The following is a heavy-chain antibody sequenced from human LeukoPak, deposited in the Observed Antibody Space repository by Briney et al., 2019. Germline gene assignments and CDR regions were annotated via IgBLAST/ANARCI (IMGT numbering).Heavy chain of an antibody. CDR2: ISYDGSNK. CDR1: GFTFSSYG. CDR3: AKGGAVAGTWGNYFDY. J-gene: IGHJ4*02. Sequence: PGGSLRLSCAASGFTFSSYGMHWVRQAPGKGLEWVAVISYDGSNKYYADSVKGRFTISRDNSENTLYLQMNSLRAEDTAVYYCAKGGAVAGTWGNYFDYWGQGTLVTVSS. D-gene: IGHD6-19*01. V-gene: IGHV3-30*18.